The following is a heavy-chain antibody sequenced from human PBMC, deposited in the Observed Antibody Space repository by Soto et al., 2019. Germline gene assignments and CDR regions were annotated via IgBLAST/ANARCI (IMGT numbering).Heavy chain of an antibody. D-gene: IGHD1-26*01. CDR1: GGSISSGDYY. CDR3: ARLSGSYHVLDY. Sequence: QVQLQESGPGLVKPSQTLSLTCTVSGGSISSGDYYWSWIRQPPGKGLEWIGYIYYSGSTYYNPSLKCRVTISVDTSKNQFALKLSSVTAADTAVYYCARLSGSYHVLDYWGQGTLVTVSS. CDR2: IYYSGST. V-gene: IGHV4-30-4*01. J-gene: IGHJ4*02.